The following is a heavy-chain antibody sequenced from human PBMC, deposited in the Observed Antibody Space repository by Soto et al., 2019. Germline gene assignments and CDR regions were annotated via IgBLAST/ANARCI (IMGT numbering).Heavy chain of an antibody. Sequence: GGSLRLSCAASGFNFTNAWINWVRQAPGKGLEWVGRIKSKTDGGTTDYAEPVKGRFAISRDDSNNMVYLQMNSLKIEDTAVYYCARGPDPSSSSYAFDIWGQGTMVTVSS. V-gene: IGHV3-15*07. CDR3: ARGPDPSSSSYAFDI. CDR1: GFNFTNAW. J-gene: IGHJ3*02. CDR2: IKSKTDGGTT. D-gene: IGHD6-6*01.